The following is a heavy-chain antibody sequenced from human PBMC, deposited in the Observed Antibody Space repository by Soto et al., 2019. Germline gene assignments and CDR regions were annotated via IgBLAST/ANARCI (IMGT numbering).Heavy chain of an antibody. V-gene: IGHV4-34*01. CDR2: INDRGSI. J-gene: IGHJ2*01. CDR1: GGSFSGYY. Sequence: QVQLQQWGAGPLRPLETLSLTCGVSGGSFSGYYWPWIRQSPGKGLEWIGEINDRGSINYNPSLKSRVSISVDTSKNHYSLKLRSVTAADTAVYYCARESHDTLTEPPWVWYFDIWGRGTLVTVSS. D-gene: IGHD3-9*01. CDR3: ARESHDTLTEPPWVWYFDI.